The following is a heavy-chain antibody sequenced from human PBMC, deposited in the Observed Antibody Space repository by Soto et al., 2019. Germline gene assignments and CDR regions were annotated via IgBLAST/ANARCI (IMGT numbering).Heavy chain of an antibody. Sequence: SETLSLTCTVSGGSISSYYWSWIRQPPGKGLEWIGYIYYSGSTNYNPSLKSRVTISVDTSKNQFSLKLSSVTAADTAVYYCASWAYAQQLGWGYMDVWGKGTTVTVSS. V-gene: IGHV4-59*01. J-gene: IGHJ6*03. CDR3: ASWAYAQQLGWGYMDV. D-gene: IGHD6-13*01. CDR2: IYYSGST. CDR1: GGSISSYY.